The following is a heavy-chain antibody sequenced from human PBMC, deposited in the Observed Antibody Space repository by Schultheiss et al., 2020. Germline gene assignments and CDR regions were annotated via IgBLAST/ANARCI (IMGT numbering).Heavy chain of an antibody. V-gene: IGHV4-59*01. CDR3: ARDMVRGVIFDY. Sequence: SATLSLTCTVSGGSISSYYWSWIRQPPGKGLEWIGYIYYSGSTNYNPSLKSRVTISVDTSKNQFSLKLSSVTAADTAVYYCARDMVRGVIFDYWGQGTLV. J-gene: IGHJ4*02. CDR1: GGSISSYY. CDR2: IYYSGST. D-gene: IGHD3-10*01.